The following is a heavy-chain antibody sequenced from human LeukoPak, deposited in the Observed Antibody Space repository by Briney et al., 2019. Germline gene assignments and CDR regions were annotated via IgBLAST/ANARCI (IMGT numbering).Heavy chain of an antibody. D-gene: IGHD3-10*01. J-gene: IGHJ6*02. CDR3: ARGGSSGRYGVDV. CDR1: GFSFTGYG. CDR2: ISAYNGNT. Sequence: GASVKVSCKASGFSFTGYGFTWVRQAPGQALEWIGWISAYNGNTNYVQRLQGRVTMTTDASTTTVYMELRSLRSDDTAVYYCARGGSSGRYGVDVWGQGTTVTVSS. V-gene: IGHV1-18*01.